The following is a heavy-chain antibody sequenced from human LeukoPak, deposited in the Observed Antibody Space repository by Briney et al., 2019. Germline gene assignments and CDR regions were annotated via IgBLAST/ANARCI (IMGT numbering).Heavy chain of an antibody. J-gene: IGHJ3*02. Sequence: SETLSLTCTVSGGSISSYYWSWIRQPPGKGLEWIGYIYYSGSTYYNPSLKSRVTISVDTSKNQFSLKLNSVTAADAAVYYCARRKSSGSYYDAFDIWGQGTMVTVSS. D-gene: IGHD1-26*01. V-gene: IGHV4-59*08. CDR1: GGSISSYY. CDR3: ARRKSSGSYYDAFDI. CDR2: IYYSGST.